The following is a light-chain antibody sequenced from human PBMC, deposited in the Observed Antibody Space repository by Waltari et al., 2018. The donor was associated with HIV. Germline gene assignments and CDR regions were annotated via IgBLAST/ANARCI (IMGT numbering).Light chain of an antibody. V-gene: IGLV1-44*01. CDR3: STWDDSLNEWV. Sequence: QSVLTQPPSASGTPGQRVTISCSGRSSNIGDNPVNWYHQVPGTDPQDLIYSNNQRPSGVPDRFSGSKSGTSGSLAISGLQSEDEADYYCSTWDDSLNEWVFGGGTKLTVL. J-gene: IGLJ2*01. CDR2: SNN. CDR1: SSNIGDNP.